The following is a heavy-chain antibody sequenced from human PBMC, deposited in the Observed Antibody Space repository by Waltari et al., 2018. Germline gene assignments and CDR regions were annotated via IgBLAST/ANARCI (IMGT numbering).Heavy chain of an antibody. CDR1: GYTFTSHD. CDR3: ATSSNFDY. V-gene: IGHV1-8*01. J-gene: IGHJ4*02. Sequence: QVQVVQSGAEVRKPGASVKISCKASGYTFTSHDIHWVRQATGQGLEWMGWRNPSDVRTVYAQSLQGRVTMTRNTSIDTAYMELTSLKSEDTAVYYCATSSNFDYWGQGTLVTVSS. CDR2: RNPSDVRT.